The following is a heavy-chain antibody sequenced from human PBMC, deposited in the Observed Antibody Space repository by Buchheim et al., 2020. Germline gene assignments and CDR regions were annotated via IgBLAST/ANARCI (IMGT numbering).Heavy chain of an antibody. CDR3: ARDIGGTFYFDY. CDR1: GFTFSDYH. D-gene: IGHD4-23*01. CDR2: INRDGSSK. J-gene: IGHJ4*02. Sequence: EVRLVESGGDLVQPEGSLRLSCEVSGFTFSDYHMSWARQAPGKGLEWVANINRDGSSKHYVESGKGRFTVSRDNAKNSLYLQMNSLRVEDTAIYYCARDIGGTFYFDYWGQGSL. V-gene: IGHV3-7*01.